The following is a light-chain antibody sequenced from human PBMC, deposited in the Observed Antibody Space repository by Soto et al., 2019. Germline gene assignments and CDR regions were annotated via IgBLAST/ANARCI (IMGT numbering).Light chain of an antibody. Sequence: EIVVTQSPATLSLSPGERATLSCRASQSVSSYLAWYQQKPGQAPRLLIYDASNRATGIPARFSGSGSGTDFTLTISSLEPEDFAVYYCQQYGSSPKTFGQGTKLEIK. J-gene: IGKJ2*01. CDR3: QQYGSSPKT. CDR1: QSVSSY. CDR2: DAS. V-gene: IGKV3-11*01.